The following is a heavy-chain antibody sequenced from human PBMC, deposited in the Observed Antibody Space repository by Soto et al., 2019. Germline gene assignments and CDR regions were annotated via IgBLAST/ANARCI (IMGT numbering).Heavy chain of an antibody. CDR1: GYTFTSYA. D-gene: IGHD3-9*01. Sequence: ASLKVSCKASGYTFTSYAMHWVRQAPGQRLEWMGWINDGNGNTKYSQKFQGRVTITRDTSASTAYMELSSLRSEDTAVYYCATACLRYFDWYGFDYWGQGTLVTVSS. J-gene: IGHJ4*02. CDR2: INDGNGNT. CDR3: ATACLRYFDWYGFDY. V-gene: IGHV1-3*01.